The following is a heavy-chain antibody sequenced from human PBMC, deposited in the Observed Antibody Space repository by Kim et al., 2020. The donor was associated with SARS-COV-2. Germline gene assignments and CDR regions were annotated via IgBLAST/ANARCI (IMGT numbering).Heavy chain of an antibody. D-gene: IGHD2-15*01. Sequence: SETLSLTCTVSGGSISSYYWSWIRQPPGKGLEWIGYIYYSGSTNYNPSLKSRVTISVDTSKNQFSLKLSSVTAADTAVYYCARLVVVAATRWWFDPWGQGTLVTVSS. J-gene: IGHJ5*02. V-gene: IGHV4-59*01. CDR1: GGSISSYY. CDR3: ARLVVVAATRWWFDP. CDR2: IYYSGST.